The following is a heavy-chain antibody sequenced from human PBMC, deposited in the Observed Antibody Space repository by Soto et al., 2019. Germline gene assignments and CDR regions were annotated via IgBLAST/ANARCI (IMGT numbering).Heavy chain of an antibody. V-gene: IGHV1-3*01. D-gene: IGHD3-22*01. CDR2: INAGNGNT. CDR1: GYTFTGYY. CDR3: ARDYYDSSGYYYAWFDP. Sequence: ASVKVSCKASGYTFTGYYMHWVRQAPGQGLEWMGWINAGNGNTKYSQKFQGRVTITRDTSASTAYMELSSLRSEDTAVYYCARDYYDSSGYYYAWFDPWGQGTLVTVSS. J-gene: IGHJ5*02.